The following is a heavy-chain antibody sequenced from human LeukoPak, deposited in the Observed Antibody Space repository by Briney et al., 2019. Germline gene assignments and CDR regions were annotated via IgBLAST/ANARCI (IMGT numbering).Heavy chain of an antibody. V-gene: IGHV3-30*02. J-gene: IGHJ4*02. CDR3: AKDRSDFWSGYPEYYFDY. D-gene: IGHD3-3*01. CDR1: GFTFSSYG. Sequence: GGSLRLSXAASGFTFSSYGMHWVGQAPGKGMEWVAFIRYDGSNKYYADSVKGRFTISRDNSKNTLYLQMNSLRAEDTAVYYCAKDRSDFWSGYPEYYFDYWGQGTLVTVSS. CDR2: IRYDGSNK.